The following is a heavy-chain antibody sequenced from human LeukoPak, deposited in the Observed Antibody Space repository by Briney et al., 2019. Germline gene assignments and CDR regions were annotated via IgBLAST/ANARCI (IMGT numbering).Heavy chain of an antibody. J-gene: IGHJ4*02. V-gene: IGHV1-46*01. CDR1: GYTFTDYF. CDR2: INPSGGST. Sequence: ASVKVSCKASGYTFTDYFIHWVRQDPGQGLEWMGIINPSGGSTSYAQKFQGRVTMTRDTSTSTVYMELSSLRSEDTAVYYCAREEISHPTGGFDYWGQGTLVTVSS. D-gene: IGHD1-26*01. CDR3: AREEISHPTGGFDY.